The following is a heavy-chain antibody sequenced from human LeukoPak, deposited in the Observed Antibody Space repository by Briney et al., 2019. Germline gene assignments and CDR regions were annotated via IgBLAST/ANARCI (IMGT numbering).Heavy chain of an antibody. J-gene: IGHJ4*02. CDR1: GGSISSYY. Sequence: PSETLSLTCTVSGGSISSYYWSWIRQPAGKGLEWIGRIYTSGSTNYNPSLKSRVTISVDTSKNQFSLKLSSVTAADTAVYYCASATRMITFGGVIVYDYWGQGTLVTVSS. D-gene: IGHD3-16*02. V-gene: IGHV4-4*07. CDR3: ASATRMITFGGVIVYDY. CDR2: IYTSGST.